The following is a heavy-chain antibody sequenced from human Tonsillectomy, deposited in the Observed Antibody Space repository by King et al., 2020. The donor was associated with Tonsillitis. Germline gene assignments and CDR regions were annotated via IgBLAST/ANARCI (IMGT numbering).Heavy chain of an antibody. CDR2: INSDGSST. CDR3: KRVRTVGFDVFDI. V-gene: IGHV3-74*01. CDR1: GFTFSSYL. J-gene: IGHJ3*02. Sequence: VQLVDSGGGLVQPGGSLRLSCAASGFTFSSYLMHWVRQAPGKGLVWVSRINSDGSSTSYGNSEKGRFTISRDNAKNTLYLQMNSLRAADTAVYVCKRVRTVGFDVFDIWGQGTMVTVSS. D-gene: IGHD1/OR15-1a*01.